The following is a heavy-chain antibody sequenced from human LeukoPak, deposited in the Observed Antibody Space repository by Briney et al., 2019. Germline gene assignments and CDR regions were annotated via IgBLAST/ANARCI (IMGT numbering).Heavy chain of an antibody. CDR2: IYPGDSDT. J-gene: IGHJ6*03. V-gene: IGHV5-51*01. D-gene: IGHD2-15*01. Sequence: GESLKISCKGSGYSFTGYWIGWVRQMPGKGLEWMGIIYPGDSDTRYSPSFQGQVTISADKSISTAYLQWSSLKASDTAMYYCASNSGGSWNYYYHYYMDVWGKGTTVTVSS. CDR1: GYSFTGYW. CDR3: ASNSGGSWNYYYHYYMDV.